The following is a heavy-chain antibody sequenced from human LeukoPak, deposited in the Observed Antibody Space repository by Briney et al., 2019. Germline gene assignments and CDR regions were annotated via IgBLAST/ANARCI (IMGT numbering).Heavy chain of an antibody. V-gene: IGHV3-9*01. D-gene: IGHD4-23*01. CDR1: GFTFEDYA. Sequence: GGSLRLSCAASGFTFEDYAMHWVRQAPGKGLEWVSGISWNSGSIGYADSVKGRFTTSRDNAKNSLYLQMNSLRAEDTALYYCAKEGYGGNSDAFDIWGQGTMVTVSS. J-gene: IGHJ3*02. CDR3: AKEGYGGNSDAFDI. CDR2: ISWNSGSI.